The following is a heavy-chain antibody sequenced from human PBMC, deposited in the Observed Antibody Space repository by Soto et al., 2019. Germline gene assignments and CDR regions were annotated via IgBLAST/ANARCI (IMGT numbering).Heavy chain of an antibody. CDR3: AKELGVYARLSVY. V-gene: IGHV3-23*01. CDR2: ISGSGGST. Sequence: AISGSGGSTYYADSVKGRFTISRDNSKNTLYLQMNSLRAEDTAVYYCAKELGVYARLSVYWGQGTLVTVSS. J-gene: IGHJ4*02. D-gene: IGHD2-8*01.